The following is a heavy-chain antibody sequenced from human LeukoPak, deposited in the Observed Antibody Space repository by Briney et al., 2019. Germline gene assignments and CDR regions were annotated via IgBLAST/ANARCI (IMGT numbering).Heavy chain of an antibody. D-gene: IGHD6-13*01. CDR1: GLTFSRYW. CDR2: IKQDGSEK. V-gene: IGHV3-7*01. Sequence: GGSLRLSCAASGLTFSRYWMSWVRQAPGKGLEWVANIKQDGSEKYYVDSVKGRFTISRDNAKNSVSLQMNSLGAEDTAVYYCASLYSSKFDYWGQGTLVTVSS. J-gene: IGHJ4*02. CDR3: ASLYSSKFDY.